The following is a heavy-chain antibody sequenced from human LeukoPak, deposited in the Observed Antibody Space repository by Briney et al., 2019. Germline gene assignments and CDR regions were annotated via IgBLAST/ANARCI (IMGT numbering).Heavy chain of an antibody. CDR1: GDSISNYY. D-gene: IGHD3-10*01. CDR3: ARVSLVRGAPDYYFDY. CDR2: IYTSGST. Sequence: PSETLSLTCIVSGDSISNYYWSWIRQPAGKGLEWIGRIYTSGSTNYNPSLKSRVTMSVDTSKNQFSLKLSSVTAADTAVYYCARVSLVRGAPDYYFDYWGQGTLVTVSS. V-gene: IGHV4-4*07. J-gene: IGHJ4*02.